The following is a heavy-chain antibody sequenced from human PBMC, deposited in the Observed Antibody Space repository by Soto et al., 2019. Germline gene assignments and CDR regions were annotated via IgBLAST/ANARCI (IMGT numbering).Heavy chain of an antibody. CDR2: IRAEAYGGTA. J-gene: IGHJ6*02. Sequence: HPGGSLRLSCTSSGFTFSDYAMSWVRQAPGKGLEWSGFIRAEAYGGTADYAASVTGRFTISRDDSRNIAYLQMNSLQTEDTAVYYCTRGSPYRNYYFYGMDVWGQGTTVTVSS. D-gene: IGHD1-1*01. V-gene: IGHV3-49*04. CDR3: TRGSPYRNYYFYGMDV. CDR1: GFTFSDYA.